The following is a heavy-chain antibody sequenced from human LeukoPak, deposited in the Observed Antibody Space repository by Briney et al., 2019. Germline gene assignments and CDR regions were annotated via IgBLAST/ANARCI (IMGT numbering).Heavy chain of an antibody. J-gene: IGHJ4*02. CDR3: ARRGRHLDWFPIDY. D-gene: IGHD3-9*01. Sequence: HPGGSLRLSCAASGFTFSSYAMHWVRQAPGKGLEYVSAISSNGGSTYYANSVKGRFTISRDNSKNTLYLQMGSLRAEDMAVYYCARRGRHLDWFPIDYWGQGTLVTVSS. CDR2: ISSNGGST. V-gene: IGHV3-64*01. CDR1: GFTFSSYA.